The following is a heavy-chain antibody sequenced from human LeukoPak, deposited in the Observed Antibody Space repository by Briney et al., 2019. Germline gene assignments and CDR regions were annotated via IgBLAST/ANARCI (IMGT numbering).Heavy chain of an antibody. CDR1: GGSISSYY. V-gene: IGHV4-59*01. D-gene: IGHD1-26*01. CDR2: IYYSGST. CDR3: AGQWASYFDY. Sequence: SETLSLTCTVSGGSISSYYWSWIRQPPGKGLERIGYIYYSGSTNYNPSLKSRVTISVDTSKNQFSLKLSSVTAADTAVYYCAGQWASYFDYWGQGTLVTVSS. J-gene: IGHJ4*02.